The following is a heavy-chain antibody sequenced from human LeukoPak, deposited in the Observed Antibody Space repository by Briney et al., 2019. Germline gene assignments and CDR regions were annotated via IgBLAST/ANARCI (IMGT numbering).Heavy chain of an antibody. CDR3: ATARRDAFDI. V-gene: IGHV3-21*01. Sequence: PGRSLRLSCAASGFTFSSYSMNWVRQAPGKGLEGVSSISSSSSYIYYADSVKGRFTISRDNAKNSLYLQMNSLRAEDTAVYYCATARRDAFDIWGQGTMVTVSS. CDR2: ISSSSSYI. J-gene: IGHJ3*02. D-gene: IGHD6-25*01. CDR1: GFTFSSYS.